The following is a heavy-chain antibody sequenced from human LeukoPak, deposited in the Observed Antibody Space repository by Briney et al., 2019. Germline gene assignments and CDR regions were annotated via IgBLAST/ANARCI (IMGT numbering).Heavy chain of an antibody. CDR3: ARRGRGSYYYYYMDV. CDR2: INHSGST. J-gene: IGHJ6*03. D-gene: IGHD1-26*01. CDR1: GYSISSGYY. V-gene: IGHV4-38-2*02. Sequence: SETLSLTCTVSGYSISSGYYWSWIRQPPGKGLEWIGEINHSGSTNYNPSLKSRVTISVDTSKNQFSLKLSSVTAADTAVYYCARRGRGSYYYYYMDVWGKGTTVTISS.